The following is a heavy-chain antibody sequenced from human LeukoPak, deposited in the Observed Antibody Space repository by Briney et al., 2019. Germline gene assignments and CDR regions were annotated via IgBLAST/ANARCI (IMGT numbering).Heavy chain of an antibody. CDR1: GYTFTSYY. D-gene: IGHD2-15*01. Sequence: ASVKVSCKASGYTFTSYYMHWVRQAPGQGLEWMEIINPSGGSTSYAQKFQGRVTMTRDMSTSTVYMELSSLRSEDTAVYYCARVGYCSGGSCYSGPFDYWGQGTLVTVSS. CDR2: INPSGGST. V-gene: IGHV1-46*01. J-gene: IGHJ4*02. CDR3: ARVGYCSGGSCYSGPFDY.